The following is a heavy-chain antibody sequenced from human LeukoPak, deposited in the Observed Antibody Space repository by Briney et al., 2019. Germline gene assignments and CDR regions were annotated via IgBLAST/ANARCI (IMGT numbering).Heavy chain of an antibody. CDR1: GGSISSSSYY. V-gene: IGHV4-39*07. Sequence: SETLSLTCTVSGGSISSSSYYWGWIRQPPGKGLEWIGSIYYSGSTNYNPSLKSRVTISVDTSKNQFSLKLSSVTAADTAVYYCAMASRGVRGSYYHLGYYMDVWGKGTTVTISS. CDR2: IYYSGST. J-gene: IGHJ6*03. CDR3: AMASRGVRGSYYHLGYYMDV. D-gene: IGHD3-10*01.